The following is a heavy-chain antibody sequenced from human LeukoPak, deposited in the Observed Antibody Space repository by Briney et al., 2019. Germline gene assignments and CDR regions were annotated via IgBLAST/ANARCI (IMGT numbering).Heavy chain of an antibody. CDR2: INPSGGST. J-gene: IGHJ4*02. CDR1: GYTFTSYY. V-gene: IGHV1-46*01. D-gene: IGHD2-21*02. Sequence: ASVKVSCKASGYTFTSYYMHWVRQAPGQGLEWMGIINPSGGSTSYAQKFQGRVTMTRDTSTSTVYMELSSLRSEDTAVYYCARDFLDIVVVTASGYVDYWGQGTLVTVSS. CDR3: ARDFLDIVVVTASGYVDY.